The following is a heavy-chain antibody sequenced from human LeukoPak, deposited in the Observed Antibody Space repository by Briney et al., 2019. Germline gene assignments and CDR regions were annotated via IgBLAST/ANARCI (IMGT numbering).Heavy chain of an antibody. V-gene: IGHV4-59*01. CDR1: GGSINSYY. J-gene: IGHJ4*02. Sequence: RTSETLSLTCTVSGGSINSYYWSWIRQPPGTGLEWIGYIYYSGSTKYNPSLKSRVTISVDTSKNQFSLKLSSVTAADTAVYYCARVRYYGSGLSSYFDYWGQGTLVTVSS. CDR3: ARVRYYGSGLSSYFDY. CDR2: IYYSGST. D-gene: IGHD3-10*01.